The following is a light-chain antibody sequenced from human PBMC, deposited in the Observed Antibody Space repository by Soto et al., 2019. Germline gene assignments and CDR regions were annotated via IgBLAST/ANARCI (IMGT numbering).Light chain of an antibody. Sequence: QSVLTQPPSASGSPGQSVTIPCTRTYSDIGGYNYVSWYQQRPCEAPKLIIYEVSKRTSGVPDPIFASKSANTASLTVSGLQAADDADYYCSAFEGTNSFVVGTVTKVTVL. CDR2: EVS. CDR1: YSDIGGYNY. V-gene: IGLV2-8*01. CDR3: SAFEGTNSFV. J-gene: IGLJ1*01.